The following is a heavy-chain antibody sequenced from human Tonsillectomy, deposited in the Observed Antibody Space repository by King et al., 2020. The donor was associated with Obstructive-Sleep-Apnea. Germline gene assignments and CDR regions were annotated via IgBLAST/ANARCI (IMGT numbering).Heavy chain of an antibody. CDR2: IYYSGST. V-gene: IGHV4-59*01. CDR1: GGSINSYY. Sequence: QLQESGPGLVKPSETLSLICSVSGGSINSYYWSWIRQPPGKGLEWIGYIYYSGSTNCNPSLKSRVTISVDTSKNQFSLKLSSVTAADTAVYYCARDHRWFDPWGQGTLVTVSS. J-gene: IGHJ5*02. CDR3: ARDHRWFDP.